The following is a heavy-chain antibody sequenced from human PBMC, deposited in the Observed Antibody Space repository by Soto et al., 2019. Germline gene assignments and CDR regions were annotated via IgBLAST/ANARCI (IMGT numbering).Heavy chain of an antibody. V-gene: IGHV4-59*08. CDR2: IYNSGST. J-gene: IGHJ5*02. CDR3: ARQMYPSGNELWDL. CDR1: GGTISSYY. D-gene: IGHD3-10*01. Sequence: SAAVSLTCTLRGGTISSYYWTWIRQPPGKGLEWIGFIYNSGSTHYNPSLRSRVTISVDTSKNQFSLKLRSVTAADTAVYYCARQMYPSGNELWDLWGQGTLVTVSS.